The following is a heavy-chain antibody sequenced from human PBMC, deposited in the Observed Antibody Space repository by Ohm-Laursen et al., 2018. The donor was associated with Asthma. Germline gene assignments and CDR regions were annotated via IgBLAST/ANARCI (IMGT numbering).Heavy chain of an antibody. CDR3: ARGEGSGWYDY. V-gene: IGHV1-46*01. CDR1: GYTFTSYY. J-gene: IGHJ4*02. Sequence: ATVKISCKASGYTFTSYYMHWVRQAPGQGLEWMGIINPSGGSTSYAQKFQGRVTMTRDTSTSTVYMELSSLRSEDTAVYYCARGEGSGWYDYWGQGTLVTVSS. CDR2: INPSGGST. D-gene: IGHD6-19*01.